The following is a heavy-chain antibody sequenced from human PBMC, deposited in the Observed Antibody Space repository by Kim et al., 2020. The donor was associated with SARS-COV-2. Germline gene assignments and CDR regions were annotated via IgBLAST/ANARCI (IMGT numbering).Heavy chain of an antibody. CDR1: GFTFSSYG. D-gene: IGHD3-9*01. V-gene: IGHV3-30*18. CDR3: AKDDDILTGYFYDAFDI. CDR2: ISYDGSNK. J-gene: IGHJ3*02. Sequence: GGSLRLSCAASGFTFSSYGMHWVRQAPGKGLEWVTVISYDGSNKYYADSVKGRFTISRDNSKNTLYLQMNSLRAEDTAVYYCAKDDDILTGYFYDAFDIWGQGTMVTVSS.